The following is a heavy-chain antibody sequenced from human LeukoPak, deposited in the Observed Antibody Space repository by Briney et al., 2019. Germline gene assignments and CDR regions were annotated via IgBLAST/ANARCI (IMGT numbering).Heavy chain of an antibody. D-gene: IGHD5-24*01. Sequence: GASVKVSRKASGGTFSSYAISWVRQAPGQGLEWMGWINPNSGGTNYAQKFQGRVTMTRDTSISTAYMELSRLRSDDTAVYYCARVEYWGQGTLVTVSS. CDR3: ARVEY. CDR1: GGTFSSYA. V-gene: IGHV1-2*02. J-gene: IGHJ4*02. CDR2: INPNSGGT.